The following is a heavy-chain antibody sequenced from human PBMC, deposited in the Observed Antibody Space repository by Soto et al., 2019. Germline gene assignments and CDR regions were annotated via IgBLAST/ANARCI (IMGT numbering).Heavy chain of an antibody. D-gene: IGHD3-3*01. V-gene: IGHV3-23*01. CDR2: ISGSGGST. CDR3: AKDRPLRFLYLLLHNCDY. CDR1: GFTFSSYA. Sequence: EVQLLESGGGLVQPGGSLRLSCAASGFTFSSYAMSWVRQAPGKGLEWVSAISGSGGSTYYADSVKGRFTISRDNSKNTLYLQMNSLGAEDTAVYYCAKDRPLRFLYLLLHNCDYWGQGPLVTFSS. J-gene: IGHJ4*02.